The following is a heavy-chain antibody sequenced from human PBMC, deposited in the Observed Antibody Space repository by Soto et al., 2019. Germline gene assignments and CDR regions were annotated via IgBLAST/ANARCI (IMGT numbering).Heavy chain of an antibody. CDR3: ARGIGIVVVPAAINDY. V-gene: IGHV1-8*01. CDR1: GYTFTSYD. J-gene: IGHJ4*02. CDR2: MNPNSGNT. Sequence: GASVKVSCKASGYTFTSYDINWVRQATGQGLEWMGWMNPNSGNTGYAQKFQGRVTMTRNTSISTAYMELSSLRSEDTAVYYCARGIGIVVVPAAINDYWGQGTLVTVSS. D-gene: IGHD2-2*01.